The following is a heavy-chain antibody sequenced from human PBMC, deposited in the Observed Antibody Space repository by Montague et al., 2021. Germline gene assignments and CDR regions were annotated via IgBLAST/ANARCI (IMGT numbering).Heavy chain of an antibody. D-gene: IGHD1-26*01. CDR1: GDSINTYS. V-gene: IGHV4-4*07. CDR2: LSNGGST. Sequence: SETLSLTCTVFGDSINTYSWSWIRQPAGKGLEWIGRLSNGGSTNSNPSRKSRVSMSVDTSKNQFSLKLSSVTAADTAVYFCARDTVGASGYFYYYYMDVWGRGTTVTVSS. J-gene: IGHJ6*03. CDR3: ARDTVGASGYFYYYYMDV.